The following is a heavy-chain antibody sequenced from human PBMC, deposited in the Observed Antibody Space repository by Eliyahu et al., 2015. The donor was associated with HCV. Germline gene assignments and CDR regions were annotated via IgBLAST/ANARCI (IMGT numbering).Heavy chain of an antibody. CDR3: AGSDIVVVPAATNYYYYGMDV. CDR2: IYYSGST. V-gene: IGHV4-59*08. Sequence: QVQLQESGPGLVKPSETLSLTCTVSGGSISSYYWSWIRQPPGKGLEWIGYIYYSGSTNYNPSLKSRVTISVDTSKNQFSLKLSSVTAADTAVYYCAGSDIVVVPAATNYYYYGMDVWGQGTTVTVSS. D-gene: IGHD2-2*01. CDR1: GGSISSYY. J-gene: IGHJ6*02.